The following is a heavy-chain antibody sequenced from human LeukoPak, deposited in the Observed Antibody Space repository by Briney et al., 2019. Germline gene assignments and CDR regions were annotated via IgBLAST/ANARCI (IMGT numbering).Heavy chain of an antibody. CDR1: GFTLSSDG. V-gene: IGHV3-30*18. CDR2: ISYDGSNK. CDR3: AKGGGPRYYGSGTPVYYYYYYMDV. D-gene: IGHD3-10*01. Sequence: QAGGSLRLSCAAPGFTLSSDGMHSVRQAPGKGLEWVAVISYDGSNKYYADSVEGRFTISRDNSKNTLYLQMISLRAEDTAVYYCAKGGGPRYYGSGTPVYYYYYYMDVWGKGTTVTVSS. J-gene: IGHJ6*03.